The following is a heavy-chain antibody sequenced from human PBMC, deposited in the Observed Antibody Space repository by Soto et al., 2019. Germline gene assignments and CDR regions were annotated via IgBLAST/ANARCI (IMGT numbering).Heavy chain of an antibody. J-gene: IGHJ5*02. CDR3: ARGRTSYYDSSGYYYLFYWFDP. D-gene: IGHD3-22*01. CDR1: GGSFSGDY. Sequence: PSETLSLTCAVDGGSFSGDYWSWIRQPPGKGLEWIGEINHSGSTNYNPSLKSRVTISVDTSRNQFSLKLSSVTAADTAVYYCARGRTSYYDSSGYYYLFYWFDPWGQGPLVTVSS. V-gene: IGHV4-34*01. CDR2: INHSGST.